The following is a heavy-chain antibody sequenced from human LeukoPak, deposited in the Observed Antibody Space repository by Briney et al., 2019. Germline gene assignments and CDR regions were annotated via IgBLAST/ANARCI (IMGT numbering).Heavy chain of an antibody. CDR1: GGSISSYY. J-gene: IGHJ4*02. Sequence: SETLSLTCTVSGGSISSYYWSWIRQPPGEGLEWIGYIYYSGSTKYNPSLKSRVTISVDTSKNHFSLRLSSVTAADTAVYYCARHLQGTGYYFDYWGQGTLVTVSS. CDR3: ARHLQGTGYYFDY. V-gene: IGHV4-59*08. CDR2: IYYSGST. D-gene: IGHD6-19*01.